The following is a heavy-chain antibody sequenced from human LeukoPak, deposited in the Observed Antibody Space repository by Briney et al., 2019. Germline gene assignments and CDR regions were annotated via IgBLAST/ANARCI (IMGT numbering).Heavy chain of an antibody. J-gene: IGHJ4*02. V-gene: IGHV3-48*03. CDR1: GFTFSTYE. Sequence: GGSLRLSCAASGFTFSTYEMSWVRQAPGKGLEWLSYINNSGGTIYYADSVKGRFTISRDNAKNSLYLQMNSLRAEDTAVYYCATKHDYWGQGTLVTVSS. CDR3: ATKHDY. CDR2: INNSGGTI.